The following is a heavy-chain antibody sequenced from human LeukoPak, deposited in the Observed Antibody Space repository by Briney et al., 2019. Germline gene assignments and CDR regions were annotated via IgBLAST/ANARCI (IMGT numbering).Heavy chain of an antibody. J-gene: IGHJ4*02. CDR3: ARAYCGGDCYSHFDY. CDR1: GYTFTSYY. V-gene: IGHV1-46*01. D-gene: IGHD2-21*02. CDR2: INPSGGST. Sequence: GASVKVSCKASGYTFTSYYMHWVRPAPGQGLEWMGIINPSGGSTSYAQKFQGRVTMTRDTSTSTVYMELSSLRSEDTAVYYCARAYCGGDCYSHFDYWGQGTLVTVSS.